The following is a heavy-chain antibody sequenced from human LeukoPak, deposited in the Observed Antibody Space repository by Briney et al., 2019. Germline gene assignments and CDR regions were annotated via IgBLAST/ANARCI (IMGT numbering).Heavy chain of an antibody. Sequence: ASVEVSCKASGYTFTGYYMHWVRQAPGQGLGWMGRINPNSGGTNYAQKFQGRVTMTRDTSISTAYMELSRLRSDDTAVYYCARDLVSGSDDFSGYWGQGTLVTVSS. D-gene: IGHD3-3*01. V-gene: IGHV1-2*06. CDR2: INPNSGGT. CDR1: GYTFTGYY. CDR3: ARDLVSGSDDFSGY. J-gene: IGHJ4*02.